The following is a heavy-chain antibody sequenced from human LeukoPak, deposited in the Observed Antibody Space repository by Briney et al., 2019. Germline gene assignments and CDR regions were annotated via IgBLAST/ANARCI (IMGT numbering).Heavy chain of an antibody. CDR1: GFSIGNHG. D-gene: IGHD3-22*01. J-gene: IGHJ4*02. Sequence: GTSLRLSCAVSGFSIGNHGMHWVRQAPDKGLEWVAMISHDGGAEYYGDSVKGRLTISRDNSENTLYLQMNSLRAEDTAVYYCARAGYYYDSSGYYYYWGQGTLVTVSS. V-gene: IGHV3-30*03. CDR2: ISHDGGAE. CDR3: ARAGYYYDSSGYYYY.